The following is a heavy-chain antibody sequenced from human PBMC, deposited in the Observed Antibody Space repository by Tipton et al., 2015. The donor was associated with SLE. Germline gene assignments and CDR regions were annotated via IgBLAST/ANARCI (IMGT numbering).Heavy chain of an antibody. CDR2: IHSGGTT. CDR1: GFTFSSYE. CDR3: AKDQQIGITMVRGVLDS. J-gene: IGHJ4*02. D-gene: IGHD3-10*01. Sequence: SLRLSCAASGFTFSSYEMNWVRQAPGKGLEWVSLIHSGGTTYYADSVKGRFTISRDNSLNTLSLQMNSLRAEDTAVYYCAKDQQIGITMVRGVLDSWGQGTLVTVSS. V-gene: IGHV3-53*01.